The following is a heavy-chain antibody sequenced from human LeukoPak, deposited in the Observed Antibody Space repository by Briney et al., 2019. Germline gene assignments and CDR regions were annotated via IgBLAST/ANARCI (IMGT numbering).Heavy chain of an antibody. CDR3: AKSRSDYYYYGIDV. CDR1: GFTFDGYA. V-gene: IGHV3-9*01. CDR2: ISWNSGSI. J-gene: IGHJ6*02. Sequence: GGSLRLSCAASGFTFDGYAMHWVRQAPGKGLEWVSGISWNSGSIGSADSVKGRFTISRDNAKNSLYLQMNSLRAEDTALYYCAKSRSDYYYYGIDVWGQGTTVTVSS.